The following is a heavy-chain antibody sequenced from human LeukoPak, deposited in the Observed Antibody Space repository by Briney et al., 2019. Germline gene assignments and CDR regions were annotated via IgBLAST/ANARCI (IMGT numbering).Heavy chain of an antibody. Sequence: SETLSLTCTVSGGSIRSYYWSWIRQPPRQGLEWIGDIFYSGYTNYNPSLKSRVSISVDTSKNQFSLRLSSVTAADTAVYYCAREPMVRGVYPVLYMDVWGKGTTITVSS. D-gene: IGHD3-10*01. CDR2: IFYSGYT. CDR1: GGSIRSYY. J-gene: IGHJ6*03. V-gene: IGHV4-59*01. CDR3: AREPMVRGVYPVLYMDV.